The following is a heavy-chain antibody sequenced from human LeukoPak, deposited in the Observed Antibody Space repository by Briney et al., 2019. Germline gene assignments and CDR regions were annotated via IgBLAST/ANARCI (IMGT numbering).Heavy chain of an antibody. Sequence: SETLSLTCTVSGGSVSSGSYYWSWIRQPPGKGLEWIGYIYYSGSTNYNPSLKSRVTISADTSKNQFSLKLSSVTAADTAVYYCARDLRGYDYTAYFDYWGQGTLVTVSS. CDR2: IYYSGST. CDR3: ARDLRGYDYTAYFDY. D-gene: IGHD5-12*01. V-gene: IGHV4-61*01. J-gene: IGHJ4*02. CDR1: GGSVSSGSYY.